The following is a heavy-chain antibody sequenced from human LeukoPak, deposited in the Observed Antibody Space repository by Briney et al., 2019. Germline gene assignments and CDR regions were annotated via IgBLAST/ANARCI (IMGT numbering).Heavy chain of an antibody. CDR1: GFTFSSYW. D-gene: IGHD6-19*01. Sequence: PGGSLRLSCAASGFTFSSYWIHCVRQAPGKGLVWVSRINNDGSSTTYADSVKGRFTISRDNAKNTLYLQMNSLRAEDTAVYYCARGKVPVAGTGFDYRGQGTLVTVSS. CDR2: INNDGSST. J-gene: IGHJ4*02. CDR3: ARGKVPVAGTGFDY. V-gene: IGHV3-74*01.